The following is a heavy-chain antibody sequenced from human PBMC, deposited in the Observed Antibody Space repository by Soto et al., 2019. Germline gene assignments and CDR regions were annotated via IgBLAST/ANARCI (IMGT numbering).Heavy chain of an antibody. CDR1: GYTFTDYW. D-gene: IGHD2-21*01. CDR3: ARASVRDCASVTCFNRHNWLDT. CDR2: INPKNGAA. Sequence: QVQLVQSGAEAKKPGATVRVSCKTSGYTFTDYWIHWVRHAPGQGLEWLASINPKNGAAIYARRFQDRVVGTRDTSISTAYMDLERLRYDDPAIFYCARASVRDCASVTCFNRHNWLDTWGQGTLVTVSS. V-gene: IGHV1-2*07. J-gene: IGHJ5*02.